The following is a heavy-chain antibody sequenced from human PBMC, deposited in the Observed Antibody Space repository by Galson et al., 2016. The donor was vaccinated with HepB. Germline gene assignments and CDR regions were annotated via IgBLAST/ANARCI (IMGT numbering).Heavy chain of an antibody. V-gene: IGHV4-59*01. D-gene: IGHD2-8*01. CDR1: GGSISTYY. CDR3: ARDWLDPTNKYYYGMDV. Sequence: SETLSLTCTASGGSISTYYWTWIRQSPGKGLEWIGSIFYTGTTHYNPSLQSRPTISVDMSKNQFSLHLSSVTAADTAEYYCARDWLDPTNKYYYGMDVWSQGTTVTVSS. J-gene: IGHJ6*01. CDR2: IFYTGTT.